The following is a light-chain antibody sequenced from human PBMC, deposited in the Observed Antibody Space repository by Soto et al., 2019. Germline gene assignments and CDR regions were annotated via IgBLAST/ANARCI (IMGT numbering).Light chain of an antibody. J-gene: IGKJ4*02. CDR3: QQGYSTPPT. CDR1: QSVSSY. CDR2: AAS. V-gene: IGKV1-39*01. Sequence: DIQMTQSPSSLSASVGDRVTITGRASQSVSSYLNWFQQKQGNAPKLLIYAASTLQSGAPSRFSGSGSGTDFTLTISSLHLEDFATYYCQQGYSTPPTFGGGTKVEIK.